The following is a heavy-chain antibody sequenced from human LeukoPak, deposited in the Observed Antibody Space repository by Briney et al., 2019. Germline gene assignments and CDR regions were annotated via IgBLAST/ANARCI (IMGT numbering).Heavy chain of an antibody. CDR3: ARAAQTVAGPNFDY. J-gene: IGHJ4*02. CDR2: IKQDGSEK. V-gene: IGHV3-7*01. D-gene: IGHD6-19*01. CDR1: GFTFSSYW. Sequence: PGGSLRLSCAASGFTFSSYWMSWVRQAPGKGLEWVANIKQDGSEKYYVDSVKGRFTISRDNAKNSLYLQMNSLRAEDTAVYYCARAAQTVAGPNFDYWGQGTLVTVSS.